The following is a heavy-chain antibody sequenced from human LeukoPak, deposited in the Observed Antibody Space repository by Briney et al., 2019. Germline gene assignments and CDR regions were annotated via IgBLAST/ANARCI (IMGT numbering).Heavy chain of an antibody. D-gene: IGHD7-27*01. J-gene: IGHJ4*02. CDR3: TRGHVDTTMTGEFDH. Sequence: GGSLRLSCAASGFTFSSYWMSWVRQAPGKGLEWVANIKQDATEKYYVDSVKGRFTISRDNAKNSLYLQMNSLRAEDTAMYYCTRGHVDTTMTGEFDHWGQGTQVTVSS. CDR1: GFTFSSYW. V-gene: IGHV3-7*01. CDR2: IKQDATEK.